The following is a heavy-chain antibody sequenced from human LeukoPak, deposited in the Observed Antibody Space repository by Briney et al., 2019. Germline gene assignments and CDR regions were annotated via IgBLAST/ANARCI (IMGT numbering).Heavy chain of an antibody. CDR3: ARDLSYCTITSCSYYYYGMDV. CDR2: ISSNGGST. Sequence: GGSLRLSCSASGFIFSSYAMHWVRQAPGKGLEFVSGISSNGGSTYYADSVKARFTMSRDNSKNALYLQMSSLRAEDTAVYYCARDLSYCTITSCSYYYYGMDVWGRGTTVTVSS. D-gene: IGHD2-2*01. J-gene: IGHJ6*02. V-gene: IGHV3-64D*06. CDR1: GFIFSSYA.